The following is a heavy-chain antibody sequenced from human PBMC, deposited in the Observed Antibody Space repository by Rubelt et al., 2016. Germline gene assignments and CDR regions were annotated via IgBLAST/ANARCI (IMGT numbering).Heavy chain of an antibody. Sequence: EVQLVESGGGLVQPGGSLRLSCAASGFTFSDYYMDWVRQAPGKGLEWVGRTRNKANSDTTEYTASVKGRFTISRDDSGKSLLLKRNSLKTEDTALYECAREGSGYSLDYWGQGTLVTVSS. CDR3: AREGSGYSLDY. J-gene: IGHJ4*02. D-gene: IGHD2-15*01. V-gene: IGHV3-72*01. CDR1: GFTFSDYY. CDR2: TRNKANSDTT.